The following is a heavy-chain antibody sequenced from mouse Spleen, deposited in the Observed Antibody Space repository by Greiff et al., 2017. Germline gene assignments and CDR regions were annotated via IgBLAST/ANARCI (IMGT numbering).Heavy chain of an antibody. J-gene: IGHJ4*01. Sequence: QVQLQQSGAELVKPGASVKLSYKASGYIFSNYWVHWVKQRPGQGLEWIGYIDPNSGYTKYNQKFKDKAILTADKSSSTAYMQLRSLTYEDSAVYYCARGGITTDAMDYWGQGTSVTVSS. CDR1: GYIFSNYW. CDR3: ARGGITTDAMDY. CDR2: IDPNSGYT. D-gene: IGHD2-4*01. V-gene: IGHV1-7*01.